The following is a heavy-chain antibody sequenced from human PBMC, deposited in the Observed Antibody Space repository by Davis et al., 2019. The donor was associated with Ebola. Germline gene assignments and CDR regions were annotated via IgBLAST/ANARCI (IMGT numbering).Heavy chain of an antibody. V-gene: IGHV3-73*01. D-gene: IGHD1-1*01. J-gene: IGHJ3*02. CDR2: IRSKANSYAT. CDR1: GFTFSGSA. Sequence: GGSLRLSCAASGFTFSGSAMHWVRQASGKGLEWVGRIRSKANSYATAYAASVKGRFTISRDDSKNTAYLQMNSLRAEDTAVYYCASDVRHTWYAFDIWGQGTMVTVSS. CDR3: ASDVRHTWYAFDI.